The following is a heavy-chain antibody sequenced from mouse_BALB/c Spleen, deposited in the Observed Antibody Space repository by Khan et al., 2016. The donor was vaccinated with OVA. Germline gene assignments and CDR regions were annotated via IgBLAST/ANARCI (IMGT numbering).Heavy chain of an antibody. CDR3: SRRNYFGYTFAY. J-gene: IGHJ3*01. CDR1: GYTFTDYY. CDR2: ISPGSGDT. V-gene: IGHV1-77*01. Sequence: QVQLQQSGAELARPGASVKLSCKASGYTFTDYYINWVKQRTGQGLEWIGEISPGSGDTYYNEKFKGKATLTADKSSNTAYMQPSSLTSEASAVYFCSRRNYFGYTFAYWGQGTLVTVSA. D-gene: IGHD1-2*01.